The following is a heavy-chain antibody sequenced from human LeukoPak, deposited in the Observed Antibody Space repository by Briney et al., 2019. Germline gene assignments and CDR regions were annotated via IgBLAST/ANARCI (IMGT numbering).Heavy chain of an antibody. CDR3: VRGVSISSSWYNDI. V-gene: IGHV3-11*01. CDR2: ISRGGSTT. D-gene: IGHD6-13*01. J-gene: IGHJ3*02. Sequence: NPGGSLRLSCAASGFTFSDHYMSWIREAPGKGLEWVSYISRGGSTTYYADSVKGRFTISRDNAKNSLFLQMNSLRAEDTAVYYCVRGVSISSSWYNDIWGQGTMVTVSS. CDR1: GFTFSDHY.